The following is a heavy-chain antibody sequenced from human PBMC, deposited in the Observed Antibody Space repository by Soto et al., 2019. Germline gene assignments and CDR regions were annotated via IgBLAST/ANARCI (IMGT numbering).Heavy chain of an antibody. J-gene: IGHJ3*02. CDR1: GFTVSGDG. D-gene: IGHD6-19*01. CDR3: AKDRFSGWSFDAFDI. V-gene: IGHV3-23*01. CDR2: ISGSGGST. Sequence: QPGGSVRLSCAASGFTVSGDGMSWVRQAPGKGLEWVSAISGSGGSTYYADSVKGRFTISRDNSKNTLYLQMNSLRAEDTAVYYCAKDRFSGWSFDAFDIWGQGTMVTVSS.